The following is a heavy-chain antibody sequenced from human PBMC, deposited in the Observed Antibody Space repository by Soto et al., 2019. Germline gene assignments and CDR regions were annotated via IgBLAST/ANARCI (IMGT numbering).Heavy chain of an antibody. CDR2: INPNSGGT. V-gene: IGHV1-2*04. Sequence: ASVKVSCKASGYTFTGYYMHWVRQAPGQGLEGMGWINPNSGGTNYAQKFQGWVTMTRDTSISTAYMELSRLRSDDTAVYYCARGHYYDSSGNWFDPWGQGTLVTVSS. J-gene: IGHJ5*02. CDR1: GYTFTGYY. D-gene: IGHD3-22*01. CDR3: ARGHYYDSSGNWFDP.